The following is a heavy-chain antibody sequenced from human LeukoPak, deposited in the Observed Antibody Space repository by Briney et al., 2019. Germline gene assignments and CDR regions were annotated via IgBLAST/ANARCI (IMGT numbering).Heavy chain of an antibody. D-gene: IGHD2-15*01. V-gene: IGHV1-18*01. CDR1: GGTFSSYA. J-gene: IGHJ4*02. Sequence: ASVKVSCKASGGTFSSYAISWVRQAPGQGLEWMGWISAYNGNTNYAQKLQGRVTMTTDTSTSTAYMELRSLRSDDTAVYYCAREIGYCSGGSCYWHFDYWGQGTLVTVSS. CDR2: ISAYNGNT. CDR3: AREIGYCSGGSCYWHFDY.